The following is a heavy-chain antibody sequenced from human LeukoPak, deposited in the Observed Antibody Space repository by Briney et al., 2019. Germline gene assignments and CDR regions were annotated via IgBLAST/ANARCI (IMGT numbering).Heavy chain of an antibody. J-gene: IGHJ3*02. CDR3: AISKGWSGYYLVRGQAFDI. CDR2: MNPNSGNT. D-gene: IGHD3-3*01. V-gene: IGHV1-8*01. Sequence: ASVKVSCQASGYTFTSYDINWVRQATGQGLEWMGWMNPNSGNTGYAQKFQGRVTITRSTSISTAYMELSGLRSEDTALYYCAISKGWSGYYLVRGQAFDIWGQGTMVTVSS. CDR1: GYTFTSYD.